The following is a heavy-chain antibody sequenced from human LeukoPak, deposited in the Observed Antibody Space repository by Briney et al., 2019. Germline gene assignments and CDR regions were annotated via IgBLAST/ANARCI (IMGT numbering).Heavy chain of an antibody. CDR2: IYSGGST. CDR3: ARDASYDSSGYYLDY. Sequence: GGSLRLSCAASGFTVSSNYMSWVRQAPGKGLEWVSVIYSGGSTYYADSVKGRLTISRDNSKNTLYLQMNGLRAEDTAVYYCARDASYDSSGYYLDYWGQGTLVTVSS. CDR1: GFTVSSNY. V-gene: IGHV3-53*01. D-gene: IGHD3-22*01. J-gene: IGHJ4*02.